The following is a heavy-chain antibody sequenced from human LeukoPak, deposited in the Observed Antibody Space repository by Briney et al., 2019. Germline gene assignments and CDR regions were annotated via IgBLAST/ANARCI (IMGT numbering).Heavy chain of an antibody. D-gene: IGHD1-26*01. J-gene: IGHJ2*01. CDR3: AREENPQGGGSYFSRYFDL. CDR2: ISCSGST. V-gene: IGHV4-59*01. Sequence: SETLCLTCAASGGSISSYDWSWLRQPPGKGLEWLGYISCSGSTNYNPSLMRRLTISVDTSKNEFSLNLSSVTAADTAVYYCAREENPQGGGSYFSRYFDLWGRGTLVTVSS. CDR1: GGSISSYD.